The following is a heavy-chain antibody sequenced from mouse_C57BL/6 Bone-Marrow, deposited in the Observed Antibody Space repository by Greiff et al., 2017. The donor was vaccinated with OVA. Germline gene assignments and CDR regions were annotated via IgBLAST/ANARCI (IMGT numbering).Heavy chain of an antibody. D-gene: IGHD1-1*01. CDR1: GYTFTSYN. J-gene: IGHJ2*01. CDR3: ARSDYGSSRDYFDY. CDR2: IYPGNGDT. V-gene: IGHV1-12*01. Sequence: LQQSGAELVRPGASVKMSCKASGYTFTSYNMHWVKQTPRQGLEWIGAIYPGNGDTSYNQKFKGKATLTVDKSSSTANIQLSSLTSEDSAVYFCARSDYGSSRDYFDYWGQGTTLTVSS.